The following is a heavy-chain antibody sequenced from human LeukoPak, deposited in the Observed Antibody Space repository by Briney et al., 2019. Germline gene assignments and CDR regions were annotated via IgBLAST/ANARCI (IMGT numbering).Heavy chain of an antibody. V-gene: IGHV1-2*02. CDR1: GYTFTGYY. CDR2: INPNSGGT. J-gene: IGHJ6*03. Sequence: AASVKVSCKASGYTFTGYYVHWVRQAPGQGLEWMDWINPNSGGTNYAQKLQGRVTMTTDTSTTTAYMELRSLRSDDTAVYYCARLLQGWELNYYYSYMDVWGKGTTVTISS. CDR3: ARLLQGWELNYYYSYMDV. D-gene: IGHD4-23*01.